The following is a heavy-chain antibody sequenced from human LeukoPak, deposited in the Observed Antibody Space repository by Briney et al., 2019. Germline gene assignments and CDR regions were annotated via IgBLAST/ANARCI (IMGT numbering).Heavy chain of an antibody. CDR2: ISSSSSYI. CDR1: GFTFSSYS. D-gene: IGHD3-9*01. V-gene: IGHV3-21*01. J-gene: IGHJ6*03. Sequence: GGSLRLSCAASGFTFSSYSMNWVRQAPGKGPEWVSSISSSSSYIYYADSVKGRFTISRDNAKNSLYLQMNSLRAEDTAVYYCARSLRYLSNYYYYMDVWGKGTTVTVSS. CDR3: ARSLRYLSNYYYYMDV.